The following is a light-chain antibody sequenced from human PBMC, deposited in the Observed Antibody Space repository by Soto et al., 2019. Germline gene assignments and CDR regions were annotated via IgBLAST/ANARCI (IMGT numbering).Light chain of an antibody. V-gene: IGKV3-20*01. CDR2: GAS. J-gene: IGKJ1*01. CDR3: QLYGSSPTWA. CDR1: QSVNSAY. Sequence: EIVLTQSPGTLSLSPGERATLSCRAGQSVNSAYVAWYQQNPGQAPRVLIYGASTRATGIPHRFSGSGSGTDFSLTISRLEPEDSAMYYCQLYGSSPTWAFGQGTKVEIK.